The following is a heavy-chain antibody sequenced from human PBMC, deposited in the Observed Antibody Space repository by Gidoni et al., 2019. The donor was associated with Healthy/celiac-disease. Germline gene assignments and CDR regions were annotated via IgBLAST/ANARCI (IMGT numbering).Heavy chain of an antibody. CDR3: ARDDREYSSSWLNWFDP. Sequence: EVQLVESGGGLVQPGGSLRLSCAASGFTCSTSSMNWVRQAPGKGLEWVSYISSSSSTIYYADSVKGRFTISRDNDKNSLYLQMNSLRDEDTAVYYCARDDREYSSSWLNWFDPWGQGTLVTVSS. J-gene: IGHJ5*02. D-gene: IGHD6-13*01. CDR1: GFTCSTSS. V-gene: IGHV3-48*02. CDR2: ISSSSSTI.